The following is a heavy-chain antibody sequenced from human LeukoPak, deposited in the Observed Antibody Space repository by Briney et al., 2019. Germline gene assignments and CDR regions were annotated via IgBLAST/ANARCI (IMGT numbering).Heavy chain of an antibody. CDR3: ARGWEQQGVGAFHV. CDR2: ITSDGSTT. J-gene: IGHJ3*01. D-gene: IGHD1/OR15-1a*01. V-gene: IGHV3-74*01. Sequence: GGSLRLSCFASGFSFSIYWMHWVRQAPGKGLVWVSRITSDGSTTNYADSVEGRFTISRDNAKNTLFLQMNSLRAEDTAVYYCARGWEQQGVGAFHVWGQGTTVTVSS. CDR1: GFSFSIYW.